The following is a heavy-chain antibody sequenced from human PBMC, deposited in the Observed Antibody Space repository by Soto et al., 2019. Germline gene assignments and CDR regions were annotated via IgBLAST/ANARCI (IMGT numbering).Heavy chain of an antibody. D-gene: IGHD3-16*01. J-gene: IGHJ4*02. Sequence: EVQMLESGGGLVKPGGSLRLSCVVSGLIFSNYSLSWARQAPGRGLEWLSSISDSSSHTYYADSVTGRFIVSRDNAKNSLFLQMNSLRPDDTAMYYCTTLLRGGALRDYWGQGTLVTVSS. CDR1: GLIFSNYS. CDR3: TTLLRGGALRDY. CDR2: ISDSSSHT. V-gene: IGHV3-21*01.